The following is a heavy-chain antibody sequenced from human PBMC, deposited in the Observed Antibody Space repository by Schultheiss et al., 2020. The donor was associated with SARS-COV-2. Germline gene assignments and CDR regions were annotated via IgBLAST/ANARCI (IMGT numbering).Heavy chain of an antibody. J-gene: IGHJ3*02. CDR3: ARGGGWYYYDSSGSKRNAFDI. Sequence: ASVKVSCKASGYTFTSYYMHWVRQAPGQGLEWMGIINPSGGSTSYAQKFQGRVTMTRDTSTSTVYMELSSLRSEDTAVYYCARGGGWYYYDSSGSKRNAFDIWGQGTMVTVSS. V-gene: IGHV1-46*01. CDR1: GYTFTSYY. D-gene: IGHD3-22*01. CDR2: INPSGGST.